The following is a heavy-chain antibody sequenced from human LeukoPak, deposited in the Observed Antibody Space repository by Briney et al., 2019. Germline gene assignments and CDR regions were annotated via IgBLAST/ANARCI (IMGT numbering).Heavy chain of an antibody. CDR2: IYYSGST. D-gene: IGHD3-22*01. CDR3: ARATSSGYYYVGLFDY. V-gene: IGHV4-39*07. Sequence: ETLSLTCTVSGGSISSSSYYWGWIRQPPGKGLEWIGSIYYSGSTNYNPSLKSRVTISVDTSKNQFSLKLSSVTAADTAVYYCARATSSGYYYVGLFDYWGQGTLVTVSS. J-gene: IGHJ4*02. CDR1: GGSISSSSYY.